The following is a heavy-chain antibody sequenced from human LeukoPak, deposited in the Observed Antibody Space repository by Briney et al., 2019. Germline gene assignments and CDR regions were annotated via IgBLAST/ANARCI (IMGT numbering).Heavy chain of an antibody. CDR1: GFTFSSYA. V-gene: IGHV3-23*01. J-gene: IGHJ4*02. Sequence: GGSLRLSCAASGFTFSSYAMSWVRQAPGKGLEWVSAISGSGGSTYYADSMKGRFTISRDNSKNTLYLQMNSLRAEDTAVYYCAKVGITMIVVVTNYFDYWGQGTLVTVSS. CDR3: AKVGITMIVVVTNYFDY. D-gene: IGHD3-22*01. CDR2: ISGSGGST.